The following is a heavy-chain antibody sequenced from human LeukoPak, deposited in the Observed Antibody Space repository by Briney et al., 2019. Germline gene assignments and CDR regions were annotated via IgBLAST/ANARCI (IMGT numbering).Heavy chain of an antibody. CDR2: INPSGGST. V-gene: IGHV1-46*01. CDR3: ARDCSSSSCHGRWFDP. D-gene: IGHD2-2*01. CDR1: GYTFTSYY. J-gene: IGHJ5*02. Sequence: ASVKVSCKASGYTFTSYYMHWVRQAPGQGLEWMGIINPSGGSTSYAQKFQGRVTMARDTSTSTVYVELSSLRSEDTAVYYCARDCSSSSCHGRWFDPWGQGTLVTVSS.